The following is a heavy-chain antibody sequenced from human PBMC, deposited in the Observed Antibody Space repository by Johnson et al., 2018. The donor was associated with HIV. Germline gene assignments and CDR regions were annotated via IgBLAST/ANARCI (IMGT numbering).Heavy chain of an antibody. CDR3: ARRDSGSLSFDL. CDR2: INQDGSEK. Sequence: VQLVESGGGVVQPGGSLRLSCAAPGFTFSFYCMNWVRQAPGKGLEWVANINQDGSEKYYVDSVKGRFTISRDNSKNTLYLQMNSLRAEDTAVYYCARRDSGSLSFDLWGQGTMVTVSS. CDR1: GFTFSFYC. J-gene: IGHJ3*01. D-gene: IGHD1-26*01. V-gene: IGHV3-7*01.